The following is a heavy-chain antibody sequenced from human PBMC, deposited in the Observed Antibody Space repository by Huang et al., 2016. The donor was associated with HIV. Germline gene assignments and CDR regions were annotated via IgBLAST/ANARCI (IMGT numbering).Heavy chain of an antibody. CDR1: GYSFSSHW. V-gene: IGHV5-51*01. CDR2: YYTAKSDA. D-gene: IGHD5-12*01. CDR3: ARHQMATIYSSNFDF. Sequence: EVQLVQSGAEVKKPGESLRISCTGSGYSFSSHWIGWVRQMPGKGLEWVVVYYTAKSDARYSPAFEGRITISVDKSVDTAYLQWSRLRASDSAMYFCARHQMATIYSSNFDFWGQGTLVTVSS. J-gene: IGHJ4*02.